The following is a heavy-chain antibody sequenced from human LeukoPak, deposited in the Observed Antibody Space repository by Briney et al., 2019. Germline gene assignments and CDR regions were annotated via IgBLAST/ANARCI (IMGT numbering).Heavy chain of an antibody. D-gene: IGHD3-22*01. CDR3: ARVSDSSGYSREAFDI. CDR2: IIPTFGTA. J-gene: IGHJ3*02. V-gene: IGHV1-69*13. Sequence: SVKVSCKASGGTFSSYAISWVRQAPGQGLEWMGGIIPTFGTANYAQKFQGRVTITADESTSTAYMELSSLRSEDTAVYYCARVSDSSGYSREAFDIWGQGTMVTVSS. CDR1: GGTFSSYA.